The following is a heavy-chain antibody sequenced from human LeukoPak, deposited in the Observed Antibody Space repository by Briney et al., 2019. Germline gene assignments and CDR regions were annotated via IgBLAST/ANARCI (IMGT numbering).Heavy chain of an antibody. J-gene: IGHJ4*02. CDR2: MYYSGSS. CDR1: GGSISSGGYY. CDR3: GGRDNNYGYAVFDY. Sequence: SETLSLTCTVSGGSISSGGYYWSWIRQHPGKGLEWIGYMYYSGSSYYNPSLKSRVTISVDTSKKQFSLKLSSVTAADTAVYYWGGRDNNYGYAVFDYWGQGTLVTVSS. D-gene: IGHD5-18*01. V-gene: IGHV4-31*03.